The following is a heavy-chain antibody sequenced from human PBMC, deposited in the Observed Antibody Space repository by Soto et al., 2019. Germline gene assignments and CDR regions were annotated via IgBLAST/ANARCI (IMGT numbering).Heavy chain of an antibody. D-gene: IGHD3-10*01. CDR2: IYYSGST. J-gene: IGHJ5*02. CDR3: ARVMWNGYYYGSGIDWFDP. V-gene: IGHV4-31*03. CDR1: GGSISSGGYY. Sequence: SETLSLTCTVSGGSISSGGYYWSWIRQHPGKGLEWIGYIYYSGSTYYNPSLKSRVTISVDTSKNQFSLKLSSVTAADTAVYYCARVMWNGYYYGSGIDWFDPWGQGTLVTVSS.